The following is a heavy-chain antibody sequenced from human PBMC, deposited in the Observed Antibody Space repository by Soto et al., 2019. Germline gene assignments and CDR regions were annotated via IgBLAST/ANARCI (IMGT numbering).Heavy chain of an antibody. V-gene: IGHV3-21*01. CDR1: GFTFSSYS. D-gene: IGHD6-13*01. CDR3: GRDGGDSSSWYGGYYSDGMDV. Sequence: EVQLVESGGGLVKPGGSLRLSCAASGFTFSSYSMNWVRQAPGKGLEWVSSISSSSSYIYYADSVKGRFTISRDNAKNSLYMQMNSVRAEAAAVYYCGRDGGDSSSWYGGYYSDGMDVWGEGTTITVSS. J-gene: IGHJ6*04. CDR2: ISSSSSYI.